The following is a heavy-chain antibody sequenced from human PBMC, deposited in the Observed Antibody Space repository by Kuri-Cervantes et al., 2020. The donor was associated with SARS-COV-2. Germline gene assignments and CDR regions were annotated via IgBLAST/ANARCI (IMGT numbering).Heavy chain of an antibody. V-gene: IGHV4-30-2*01. Sequence: SETLSFTCAVSGYSISSGGYSWSWIRQPPGKGLEWIGSIYQAGSTFYNPSLKSRVSISLDRSKNQYSLNLSSVTAADTAVYYCVAAILGVDTGYFQHWGQGTLVTVSS. J-gene: IGHJ1*01. CDR3: VAAILGVDTGYFQH. CDR2: IYQAGST. D-gene: IGHD3-3*01. CDR1: GYSISSGGYS.